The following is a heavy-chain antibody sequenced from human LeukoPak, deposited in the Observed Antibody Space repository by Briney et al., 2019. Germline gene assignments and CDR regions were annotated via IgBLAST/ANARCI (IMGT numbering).Heavy chain of an antibody. Sequence: ASVKVSCKASGYTFTGYYMHWVRQAPGQGLEWMGRINPNSGGTNYAQKFQGRVTMTRDTSISTAYMELSRLGSDDTAVYYCARDGWGYYYYYMDVWGKGTTVTVSS. J-gene: IGHJ6*03. D-gene: IGHD7-27*01. CDR1: GYTFTGYY. V-gene: IGHV1-2*06. CDR3: ARDGWGYYYYYMDV. CDR2: INPNSGGT.